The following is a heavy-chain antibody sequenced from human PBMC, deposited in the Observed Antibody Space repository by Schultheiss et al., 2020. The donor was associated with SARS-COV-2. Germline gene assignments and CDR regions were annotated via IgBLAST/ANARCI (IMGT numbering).Heavy chain of an antibody. CDR1: GGSISSGGYY. CDR2: IYYSGST. V-gene: IGHV4-61*08. Sequence: SETLSLTCTVSGGSISSGGYYWSWIRQPPGKGLEWIGYIYYSGSTYYNPSLKSRVTISVDTSKNQFSLKLSSVTAADTAVYYCAREVGATPPDDYWGQGTLVTVSS. D-gene: IGHD1-26*01. CDR3: AREVGATPPDDY. J-gene: IGHJ4*02.